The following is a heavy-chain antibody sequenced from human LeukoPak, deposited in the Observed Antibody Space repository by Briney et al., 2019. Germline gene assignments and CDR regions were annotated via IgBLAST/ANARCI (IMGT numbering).Heavy chain of an antibody. CDR3: ARYYGGNCLDY. Sequence: PWASVKVSCKASGYTFTGYYIHWVRQAPGQGLEWMGRINPNSGGTNYAQKFQGRVTMTRDTSISTTYMELSRLRSDDTAVYYCARYYGGNCLDYWGQGTLVTVSS. J-gene: IGHJ4*02. D-gene: IGHD4-23*01. CDR1: GYTFTGYY. CDR2: INPNSGGT. V-gene: IGHV1-2*06.